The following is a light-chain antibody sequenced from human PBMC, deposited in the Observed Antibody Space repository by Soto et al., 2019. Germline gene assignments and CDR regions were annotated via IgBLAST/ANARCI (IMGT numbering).Light chain of an antibody. J-gene: IGLJ2*01. CDR1: SGHSSYA. CDR3: QTWGTGFLVV. V-gene: IGLV4-69*01. CDR2: LNSDGSH. Sequence: QLVLTQSPSASASLGASVKLTCTLSSGHSSYAIAWHQQQPEKGPRYLMKLNSDGSHSKGDGIPDRFSGSSSGAERYLTISSLQSEDEADYYCQTWGTGFLVVFGGGTKVTVL.